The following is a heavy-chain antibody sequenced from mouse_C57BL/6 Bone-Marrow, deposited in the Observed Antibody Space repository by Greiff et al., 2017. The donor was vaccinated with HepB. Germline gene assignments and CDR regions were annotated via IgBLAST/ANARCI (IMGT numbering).Heavy chain of an antibody. Sequence: EVKLVESGGGLVQPGGSLKLSCAASGFTFSDYYMYWVRQTPEKRLEWVAYISNGGGSTYYPDTVKGRFTISRDNAKNTLYLQMSRLKSEDTAMYYCARNEGLYYGSSYGAMDYWGQGTSVTVSS. CDR1: GFTFSDYY. J-gene: IGHJ4*01. V-gene: IGHV5-12*01. D-gene: IGHD1-1*01. CDR3: ARNEGLYYGSSYGAMDY. CDR2: ISNGGGST.